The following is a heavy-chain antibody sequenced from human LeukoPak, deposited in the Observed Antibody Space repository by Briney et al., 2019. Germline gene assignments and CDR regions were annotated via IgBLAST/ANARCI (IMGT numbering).Heavy chain of an antibody. V-gene: IGHV3-30*02. CDR1: GFTFNSYG. J-gene: IGHJ4*02. D-gene: IGHD2-2*01. CDR3: AKGNVAVPAVVDY. Sequence: GRSLRLSCAASGFTFNSYGMHWVRQAPGKGLEFVAYIGHDGGEKYYADSVRGRFSISRDNSKNTLYLQMNSLRPEDTAVFYCAKGNVAVPAVVDYWGQGTLVTVSS. CDR2: IGHDGGEK.